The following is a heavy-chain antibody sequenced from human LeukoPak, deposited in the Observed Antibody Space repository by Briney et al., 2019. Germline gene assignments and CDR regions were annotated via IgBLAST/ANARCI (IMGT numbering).Heavy chain of an antibody. D-gene: IGHD6-13*01. J-gene: IGHJ2*01. CDR2: IIPIFGTA. CDR1: GGTFSSYA. CDR3: AREPIEYSSSWYPHWYFDL. Sequence: GSSVKVSCKASGGTFSSYAISWVRQAPGQGLEWMGGIIPIFGTANYAQKFQGRVTITTDESTSTAYMELSSLRSEDTAVYYCAREPIEYSSSWYPHWYFDLWGRGTLVTGSS. V-gene: IGHV1-69*05.